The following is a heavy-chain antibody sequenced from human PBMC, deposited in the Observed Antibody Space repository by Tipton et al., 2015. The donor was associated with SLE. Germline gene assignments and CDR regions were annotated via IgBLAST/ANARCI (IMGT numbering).Heavy chain of an antibody. J-gene: IGHJ4*02. CDR3: ARAPPGNFWSASYSGSPFDY. Sequence: TLSLTCAVYGGSFSGYYWSWIRQTPGKGLEWIGEINHSGSTYYNPSLKSRVTMSTDASKNQFSLKLNSVTAADTAVYYCARAPPGNFWSASYSGSPFDYWGQGTLVTVSP. CDR2: INHSGST. CDR1: GGSFSGYY. D-gene: IGHD3-3*01. V-gene: IGHV4-34*01.